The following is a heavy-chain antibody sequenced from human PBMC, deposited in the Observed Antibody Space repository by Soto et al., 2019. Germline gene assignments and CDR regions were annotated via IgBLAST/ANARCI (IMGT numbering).Heavy chain of an antibody. Sequence: QSQTLSLTCAISGESVSSNSAAWNWIRQSPSRGLEWLGRTYYRSKWYNDYAVSVKSRITINPDTSKNQFSLQLNSVTPEDTAVYYCARWGLDQVGMDVWGQGTTVTVSS. D-gene: IGHD3-16*01. V-gene: IGHV6-1*01. CDR3: ARWGLDQVGMDV. J-gene: IGHJ6*02. CDR1: GESVSSNSAA. CDR2: TYYRSKWYN.